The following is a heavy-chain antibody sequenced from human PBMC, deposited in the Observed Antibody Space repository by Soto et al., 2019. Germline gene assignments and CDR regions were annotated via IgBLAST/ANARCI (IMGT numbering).Heavy chain of an antibody. CDR3: ARVGGYCTSTNCAHYYGMDV. J-gene: IGHJ6*02. CDR2: IYPDEYDT. D-gene: IGHD2-2*01. V-gene: IGHV5-51*01. CDR1: GHSFSSYW. Sequence: LGESLKTSCKGSGHSFSSYWIAWVRQMPGEGLEWMGIIYPDEYDTRYSPAFQGQVTISAAKSISTAYMQWSSLRASDTAMYYCARVGGYCTSTNCAHYYGMDVWGPGTTVTVSS.